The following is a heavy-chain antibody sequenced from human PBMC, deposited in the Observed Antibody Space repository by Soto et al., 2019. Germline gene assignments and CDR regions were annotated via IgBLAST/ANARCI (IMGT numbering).Heavy chain of an antibody. Sequence: DVQLVESGGGLVQPGRSLRLSCAASGFTFHDYAMHWVRQAPGKGLEWVSGISWNSGSIGYADSLKGRFTISRDNAKNSLYLQVSSLRAEDTALYYCAKALKGYSGYDSFDYWGQGILVTVSS. D-gene: IGHD5-12*01. CDR2: ISWNSGSI. V-gene: IGHV3-9*01. J-gene: IGHJ4*02. CDR3: AKALKGYSGYDSFDY. CDR1: GFTFHDYA.